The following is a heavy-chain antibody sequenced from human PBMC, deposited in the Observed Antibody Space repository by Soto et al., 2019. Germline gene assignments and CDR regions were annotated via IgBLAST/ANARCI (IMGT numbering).Heavy chain of an antibody. CDR3: TKDHMGFYGSGSYFSI. Sequence: GGSLRLSCEVSGFIFSNYAMHWVRQAPGKGLEWVAVMSRDGSNYYYGDSVKGRVTISRDNSKNTLYLQMNSLRDEDTAVYYCTKDHMGFYGSGSYFSIWGQGTMVTVSS. CDR2: MSRDGSNY. CDR1: GFIFSNYA. V-gene: IGHV3-30*18. J-gene: IGHJ3*02. D-gene: IGHD3-10*01.